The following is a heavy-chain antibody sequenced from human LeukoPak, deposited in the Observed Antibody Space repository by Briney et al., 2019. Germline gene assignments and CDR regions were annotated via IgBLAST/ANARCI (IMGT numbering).Heavy chain of an antibody. CDR3: VKDLRSDFMGVLSRYLSY. CDR1: GFTFSSFA. D-gene: IGHD2/OR15-2a*01. V-gene: IGHV3-64D*09. CDR2: ISRNGGST. J-gene: IGHJ4*02. Sequence: PGGSLRLSCSASGFTFSSFAMHWVRQAPGKGLEYVAAISRNGGSTYYEDSVKGRFTISRDNSKSTLYLQMSSLRAEDTAVYLCVKDLRSDFMGVLSRYLSYWGQGTLVTVSS.